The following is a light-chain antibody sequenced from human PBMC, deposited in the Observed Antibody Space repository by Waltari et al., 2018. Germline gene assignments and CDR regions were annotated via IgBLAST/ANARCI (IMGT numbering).Light chain of an antibody. CDR2: AAS. V-gene: IGKV1-39*01. CDR1: QSISNY. J-gene: IGKJ4*01. CDR3: QHSYSTPRLT. Sequence: TQSPSSLSASVGDRVTITCRASQSISNYLNWYQQKPEKAPKLLIYAASSLQSGVPSRFSGSGSGTDFTLTISSLQPEDFATYYCQHSYSTPRLTFGGGTKVEIK.